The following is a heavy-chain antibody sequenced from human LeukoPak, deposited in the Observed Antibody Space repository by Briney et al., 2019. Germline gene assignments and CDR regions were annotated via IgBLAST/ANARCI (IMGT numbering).Heavy chain of an antibody. CDR2: IYYSGST. V-gene: IGHV4-30-4*01. CDR1: GGSISSGDYY. J-gene: IGHJ5*02. D-gene: IGHD3-10*01. Sequence: SGTLSLTCTVSGGSISSGDYYWSWIRQPPGKGLEWIGYIYYSGSTYYNPSLKSRVTISVDTSKNQFSLKLSSVTAADTAVYYCARGSGSGSSFIWFDPWGQGTLVTVSS. CDR3: ARGSGSGSSFIWFDP.